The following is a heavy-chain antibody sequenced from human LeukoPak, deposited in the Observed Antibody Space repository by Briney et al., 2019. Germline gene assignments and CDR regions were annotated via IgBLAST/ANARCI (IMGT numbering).Heavy chain of an antibody. Sequence: GESLKIPFKGSGYSFTSYWIGWVRQMPGKGLEWMGIIYPGDSDTRYSPSFQGQVTISADKSISTAYLQWNSLTDSDTAMYYCARGAAGSGNYLNSFDYWGQGTLVTVSS. CDR1: GYSFTSYW. J-gene: IGHJ4*02. CDR2: IYPGDSDT. D-gene: IGHD3-10*01. CDR3: ARGAAGSGNYLNSFDY. V-gene: IGHV5-51*01.